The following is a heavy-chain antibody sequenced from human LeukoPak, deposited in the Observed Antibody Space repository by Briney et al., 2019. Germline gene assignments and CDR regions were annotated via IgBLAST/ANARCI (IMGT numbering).Heavy chain of an antibody. CDR3: AGSNGWYAFEV. J-gene: IGHJ3*01. D-gene: IGHD6-19*01. CDR1: GGTFSSYA. V-gene: IGHV1-69*04. Sequence: ASVKVSCKASGGTFSSYAISWVRQAPGQGLEWMGRIIPILGIANYAQKVQGRVTISTDTSTSTAYMELRSLRSDDTAVYYCAGSNGWYAFEVWGQGTMVTV. CDR2: IIPILGIA.